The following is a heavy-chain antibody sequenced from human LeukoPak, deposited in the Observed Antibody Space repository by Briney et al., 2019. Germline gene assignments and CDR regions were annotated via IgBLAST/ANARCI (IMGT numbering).Heavy chain of an antibody. J-gene: IGHJ5*02. Sequence: PGGSLRLSCAAFGFIFDDYGMSWVRQAPGKGLEWVSGINWNGGSTGYADSVKGRFTISRDNAKNSLYLQMNSLRAEDTAVYYCARAFSRSGSNWFDPWGQGTLVTVSS. CDR1: GFIFDDYG. D-gene: IGHD3-3*01. CDR3: ARAFSRSGSNWFDP. CDR2: INWNGGST. V-gene: IGHV3-20*04.